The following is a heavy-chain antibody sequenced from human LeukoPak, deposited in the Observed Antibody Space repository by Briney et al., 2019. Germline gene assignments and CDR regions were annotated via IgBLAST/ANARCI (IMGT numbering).Heavy chain of an antibody. CDR2: INSNGGST. J-gene: IGHJ4*02. Sequence: GGSLRLSCVASGFTFSSYWIHWVRQAPGKGLVWVSRINSNGGSTDYADSVKGRFTVSRDNSKNTLYLQMNSLRAEDTTVYYCAKASGQAGYCSSTSCHYTFDYWGQGTLVTVSS. CDR1: GFTFSSYW. D-gene: IGHD2-2*01. CDR3: AKASGQAGYCSSTSCHYTFDY. V-gene: IGHV3-74*01.